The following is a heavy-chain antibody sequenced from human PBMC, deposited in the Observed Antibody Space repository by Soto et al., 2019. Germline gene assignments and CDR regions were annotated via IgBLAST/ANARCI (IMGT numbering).Heavy chain of an antibody. D-gene: IGHD4-17*01. CDR3: ARSGDYEGPTFFSHYMDV. CDR2: ISHGGST. V-gene: IGHV4-31*03. J-gene: IGHJ6*03. CDR1: GDSVTSGAYF. Sequence: QVQLQESGPGLVKPSQTLSLTCSVSGDSVTSGAYFWAWIRHRPGKALEWIGYISHGGSTYYSPSLDSRLSMSIDTSKNQFSLKLTSVTAADTAMYYCARSGDYEGPTFFSHYMDVWGKGTSVTVSS.